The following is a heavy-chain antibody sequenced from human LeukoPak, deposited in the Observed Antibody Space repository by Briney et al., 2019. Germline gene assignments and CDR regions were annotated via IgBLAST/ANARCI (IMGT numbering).Heavy chain of an antibody. V-gene: IGHV4-4*02. CDR3: AREGGFYRPLDY. CDR1: GGSVTSTNW. CDR2: VHLDGRT. D-gene: IGHD3-3*01. Sequence: PSGTLSLTCGVSGGSVTSTNWWTWVRHPPGKGLEWIGEVHLDGRTNYNPSLKSRLTMSVDLSENHISLKLTAVTAADTAVYYCAREGGFYRPLDYSGQGTLVTVSS. J-gene: IGHJ4*02.